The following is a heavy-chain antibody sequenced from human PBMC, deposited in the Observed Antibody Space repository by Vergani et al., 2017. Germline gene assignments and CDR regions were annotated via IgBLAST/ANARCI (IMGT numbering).Heavy chain of an antibody. CDR1: GGSFSGYY. D-gene: IGHD3-10*01. CDR3: ARVSGPVVRGHYGMDV. J-gene: IGHJ6*02. V-gene: IGHV4-34*01. Sequence: QVQLQQWGAGLLKPSETLSLTCAVYGGSFSGYYWSWIRQPPGKGLEWIGEINHSGSTNYNPSLKSRVTISVDTSKNQFSLKLSSVTAADTAVYYCARVSGPVVRGHYGMDVWGQGTTVTVSS. CDR2: INHSGST.